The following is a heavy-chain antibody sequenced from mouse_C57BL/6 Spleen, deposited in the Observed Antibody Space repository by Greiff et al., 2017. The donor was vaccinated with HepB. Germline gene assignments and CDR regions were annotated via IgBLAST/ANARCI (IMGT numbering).Heavy chain of an antibody. CDR1: GFNIKDDY. J-gene: IGHJ3*01. Sequence: EVQLQESGAELVRPGASVKLSCTASGFNIKDDYMHWVKQRPEQGLEWIGWIDPENGDTEYASKFQGKATITADTSSNTAYLQLSSLTSEDTAVYYCTLTGTRFAYWGQGTLVTVSA. CDR3: TLTGTRFAY. CDR2: IDPENGDT. V-gene: IGHV14-4*01. D-gene: IGHD4-1*01.